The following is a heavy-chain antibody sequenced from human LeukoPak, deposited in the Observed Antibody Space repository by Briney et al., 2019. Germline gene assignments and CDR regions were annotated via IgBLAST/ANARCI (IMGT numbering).Heavy chain of an antibody. D-gene: IGHD3-22*01. V-gene: IGHV5-51*01. J-gene: IGHJ4*02. CDR3: ARRRSPFYYDSSGSNDWTFDY. Sequence: GESLKISCKGSGYSFTSYWIGWVRQTPGKGLEWMGIIYPGDSDTRYSPSFQGQVTISADKSISTAYLQWSSLKASDTAMYYCARRRSPFYYDSSGSNDWTFDYWGQGTLVTVSS. CDR1: GYSFTSYW. CDR2: IYPGDSDT.